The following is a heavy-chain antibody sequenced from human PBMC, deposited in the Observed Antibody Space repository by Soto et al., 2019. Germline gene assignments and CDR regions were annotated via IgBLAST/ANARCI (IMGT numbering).Heavy chain of an antibody. CDR2: IYWDADK. Sequence: QITLKESGPPLVRPTQTLTLTCTVSGFSLDTWGVGVGWIRQPPGKAPEWLALIYWDADKRYSPSLKNRLTITKDTANNQVVLTVTNMDPVGTVTYYCARALGSWGSYYFDHWRQGTLVTVSS. CDR3: ARALGSWGSYYFDH. V-gene: IGHV2-5*02. J-gene: IGHJ4*02. CDR1: GFSLDTWGVG. D-gene: IGHD3-16*01.